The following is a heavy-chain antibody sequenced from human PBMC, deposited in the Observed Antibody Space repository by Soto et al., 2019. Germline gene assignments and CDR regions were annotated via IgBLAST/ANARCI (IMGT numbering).Heavy chain of an antibody. CDR1: GYSFLRYG. J-gene: IGHJ6*02. CDR2: ISSYNGDT. Sequence: QVQMVQSGAEVKKPGASVKVSCKASGYSFLRYGISWVRQAPGKGLEWVGWISSYNGDTNYAEKLQGRVTMPTDTSTSTAYMVLTSLRSDATALYYYARDTALPADLRVDYYYYGMDVWGQGTTVTVSS. D-gene: IGHD2-2*01. V-gene: IGHV1-18*04. CDR3: ARDTALPADLRVDYYYYGMDV.